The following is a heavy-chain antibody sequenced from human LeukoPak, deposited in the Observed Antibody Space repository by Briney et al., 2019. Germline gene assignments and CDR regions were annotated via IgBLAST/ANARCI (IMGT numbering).Heavy chain of an antibody. D-gene: IGHD6-13*01. J-gene: IGHJ6*03. Sequence: PSETLSLTCAVYGGSFSGYYWSWIRQPPGKGLEWIGYTYYSGSTNYNPSLKSRVTISVDTSKNQFSLKLSSVTAADTAVYYCARSHSSSWPSDYYYMDVWGKGTTVTVSS. CDR3: ARSHSSSWPSDYYYMDV. CDR2: TYYSGST. V-gene: IGHV4-59*01. CDR1: GGSFSGYY.